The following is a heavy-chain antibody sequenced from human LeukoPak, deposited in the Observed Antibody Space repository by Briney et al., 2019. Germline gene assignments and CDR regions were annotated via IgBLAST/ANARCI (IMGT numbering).Heavy chain of an antibody. D-gene: IGHD4-23*01. CDR2: INSDGSST. CDR3: ARGRAIAFGNDWFDP. Sequence: GGSLRLSCAATGFTVSSYWMHWVRQAPGKGLVWVSRINSDGSSTDYADSVKGRFTISRDNAKNTLYVQMNSLRAEDTAVYYCARGRAIAFGNDWFDPWGQGTLVTVSS. J-gene: IGHJ5*02. CDR1: GFTVSSYW. V-gene: IGHV3-74*01.